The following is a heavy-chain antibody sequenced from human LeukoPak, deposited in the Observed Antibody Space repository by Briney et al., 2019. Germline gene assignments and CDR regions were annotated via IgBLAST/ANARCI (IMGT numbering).Heavy chain of an antibody. J-gene: IGHJ4*02. V-gene: IGHV4-59*08. Sequence: SETLSLTCTVSGGSFNSYYWSWIRQPPGKGLEWIGYIYYSGSTSYNPSLKSRVTISVDTSKTQFSLKLSSVTAADTAVYYRARQGVGATIDYWGQGTLVTVSS. D-gene: IGHD1-26*01. CDR2: IYYSGST. CDR3: ARQGVGATIDY. CDR1: GGSFNSYY.